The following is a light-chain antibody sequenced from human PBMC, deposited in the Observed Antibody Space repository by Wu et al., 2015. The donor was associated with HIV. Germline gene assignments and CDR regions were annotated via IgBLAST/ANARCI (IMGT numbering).Light chain of an antibody. V-gene: IGKV3-11*01. Sequence: EIVLTQSPATLSLSPGDRATVSCRASQSVGAYVAWFQQKPGQPPRLLMYDASTRATGIPARFSGSGTGTDFTLTISSLXQIXCXLSAXXMSLT. J-gene: IGKJ4*01. CDR1: QSVGAY. CDR2: DAS. CDR3: XMSLT.